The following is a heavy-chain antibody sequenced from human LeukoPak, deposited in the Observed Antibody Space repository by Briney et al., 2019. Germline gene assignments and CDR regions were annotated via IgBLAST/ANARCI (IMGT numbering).Heavy chain of an antibody. CDR3: ARGASPAVTTRFDF. CDR2: INTYNGNT. V-gene: IGHV1-18*01. CDR1: GYTFTGYY. J-gene: IGHJ4*02. Sequence: GASVKVSCKASGYTFTGYYMHWVRQAPGQGLEWMGWINTYNGNTNYAQKLQGRVTMTTDTSTSTAYMEVRSLRSDDTAVYFCARGASPAVTTRFDFWGQGTLVTVSS. D-gene: IGHD4-17*01.